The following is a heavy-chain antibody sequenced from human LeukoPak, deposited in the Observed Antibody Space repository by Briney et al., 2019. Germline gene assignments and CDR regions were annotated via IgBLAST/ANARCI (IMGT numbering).Heavy chain of an antibody. Sequence: KASETLSLTCTVSGGSISSYYWSWIRQPPGKGLEWIGYIYYSGSTNYNPSLKSRVTISVDTSKNQFSLKLSSVTAADTAVYYCARHGDYYGSGSYYNGGGPELWGQGTLVTVSS. V-gene: IGHV4-59*01. J-gene: IGHJ4*02. CDR1: GGSISSYY. CDR2: IYYSGST. D-gene: IGHD3-10*01. CDR3: ARHGDYYGSGSYYNGGGPEL.